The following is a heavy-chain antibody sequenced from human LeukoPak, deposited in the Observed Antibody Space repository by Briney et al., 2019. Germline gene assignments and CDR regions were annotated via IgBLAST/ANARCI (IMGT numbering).Heavy chain of an antibody. J-gene: IGHJ6*03. CDR1: GFTFSSYW. D-gene: IGHD6-19*01. CDR3: ARGRSTVATDYYYYMDV. CDR2: IKQDGSEK. Sequence: GGPLRLSCAASGFTFSSYWMSWVRQPPGKGLEWVANIKQDGSEKYYVDSVKGRFTISRDNAKNSLYLQMNSLRAEDTAVYYCARGRSTVATDYYYYMDVWGKGTTVTVSS. V-gene: IGHV3-7*01.